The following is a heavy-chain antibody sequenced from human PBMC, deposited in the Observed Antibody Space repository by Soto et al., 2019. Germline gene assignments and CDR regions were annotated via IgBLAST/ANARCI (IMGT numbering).Heavy chain of an antibody. CDR2: IIPIFGTA. D-gene: IGHD4-17*01. Sequence: GASVKVSCKASGGTFSSYAISWVRQAPGQGLEWMGGIIPIFGTANYAQKFQGRVTITADESTSTANMELSSLRSEDTAVYYCARDLTQATVTTCFGMDVWGQGTTVTVSS. CDR3: ARDLTQATVTTCFGMDV. CDR1: GGTFSSYA. J-gene: IGHJ6*02. V-gene: IGHV1-69*13.